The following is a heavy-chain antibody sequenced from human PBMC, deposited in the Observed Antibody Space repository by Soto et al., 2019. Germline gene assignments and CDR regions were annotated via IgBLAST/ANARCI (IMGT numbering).Heavy chain of an antibody. V-gene: IGHV3-33*01. J-gene: IGHJ6*02. Sequence: GGSLRLSCAASGFTFSSYGMHWVRQAPGKGLEWVAVIWYDGSNKYYADSVKGRFTISRDNSKNTLYLQMNSLRAEDTAVYYCAGDMGEQQPGGMDLWGQGTTVTVSS. D-gene: IGHD6-13*01. CDR2: IWYDGSNK. CDR3: AGDMGEQQPGGMDL. CDR1: GFTFSSYG.